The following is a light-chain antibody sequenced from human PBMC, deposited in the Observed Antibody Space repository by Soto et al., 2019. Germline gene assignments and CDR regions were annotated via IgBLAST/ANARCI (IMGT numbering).Light chain of an antibody. CDR1: QGVSGGY. CDR2: GAS. J-gene: IGKJ1*01. V-gene: IGKV3-20*01. Sequence: EIVLTQSPGTLSLSPGERATLSCRASQGVSGGYLAWYQQKPGQAPRLLIYGASSRATGIPNRFSGSESGTDFTLTISRLEPEDVAVYYCQHYDNSPRTFGQGTKVEIK. CDR3: QHYDNSPRT.